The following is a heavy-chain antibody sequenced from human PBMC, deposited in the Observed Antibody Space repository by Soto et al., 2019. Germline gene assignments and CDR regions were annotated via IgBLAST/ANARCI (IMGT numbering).Heavy chain of an antibody. CDR1: GFTFSRYI. V-gene: IGHV3-21*01. CDR3: TRGIASSSLVTFDV. J-gene: IGHJ3*01. Sequence: GGSLRVSCAASGFTFSRYIMHWVRQAPGQGLEWIATISSTSTNIYYADSVKGRITISRDNPKNSLSLQMDSLRREDTAVYYCTRGIASSSLVTFDVWGQGTMVTVS. CDR2: ISSTSTNI. D-gene: IGHD2-21*01.